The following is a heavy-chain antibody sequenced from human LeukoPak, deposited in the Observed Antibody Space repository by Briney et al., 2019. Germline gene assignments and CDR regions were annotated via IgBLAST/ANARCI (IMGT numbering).Heavy chain of an antibody. CDR1: GYTFTNYY. V-gene: IGHV1-46*01. J-gene: IGHJ4*02. CDR2: INPSGGST. D-gene: IGHD4/OR15-4a*01. Sequence: ASVKVSCKASGYTFTNYYIHWVRQAPGQGLECMGIINPSGGSTSYAQKFQSRVTMTRDMSTSTVYMELSSLRSEDTAVYYCARRAGAYSHPYDYWGQGTLVTVSS. CDR3: ARRAGAYSHPYDY.